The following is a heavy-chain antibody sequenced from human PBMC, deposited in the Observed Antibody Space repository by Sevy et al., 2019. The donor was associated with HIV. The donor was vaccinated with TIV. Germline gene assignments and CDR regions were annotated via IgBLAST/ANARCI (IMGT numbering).Heavy chain of an antibody. CDR3: AKEVGTSGRCGYFNY. J-gene: IGHJ4*02. Sequence: GGSLRLSCAASEITFSTAIIHWVRQAPGKGLEWVAAISYDESKYYADSVKGRLTISRDSSKKTVYLEMRSLRTEDTAGYYCAKEVGTSGRCGYFNYWGQGTLVTVSS. CDR2: ISYDESK. V-gene: IGHV3-30*04. D-gene: IGHD6-19*01. CDR1: EITFSTAI.